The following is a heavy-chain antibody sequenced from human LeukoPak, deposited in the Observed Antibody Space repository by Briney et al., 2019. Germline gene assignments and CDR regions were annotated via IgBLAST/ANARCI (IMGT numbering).Heavy chain of an antibody. CDR1: GFTFSNYW. V-gene: IGHV3-7*03. D-gene: IGHD1-14*01. CDR3: ARLRTFDY. CDR2: IKQDGSEK. Sequence: GALRLSCAASGFTFSNYWMSWVRQAPGRGLECVANIKQDGSEKYYVGSVKGRFTISRDNADNSLYLQMNSLRAEDTAVYYCARLRTFDYWGQGTLVTVSS. J-gene: IGHJ4*02.